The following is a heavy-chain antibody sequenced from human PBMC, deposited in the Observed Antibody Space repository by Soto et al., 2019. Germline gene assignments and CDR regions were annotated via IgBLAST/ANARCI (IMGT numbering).Heavy chain of an antibody. D-gene: IGHD3-10*01. V-gene: IGHV3-33*01. J-gene: IGHJ3*02. Sequence: QVQLVESGGGVVQPGGSLRLSCAATGFTFSNYGMHWVRQAPGKGLEWVAVIWNDGSEKFYADSVKGRFTIYRDNFKNILYLQMNSLRAEDTAVYYCARDQITMIRGVDAFDIWGQGTMVTASS. CDR3: ARDQITMIRGVDAFDI. CDR1: GFTFSNYG. CDR2: IWNDGSEK.